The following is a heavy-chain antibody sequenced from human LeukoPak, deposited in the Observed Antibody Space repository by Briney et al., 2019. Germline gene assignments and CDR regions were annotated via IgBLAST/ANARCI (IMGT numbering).Heavy chain of an antibody. J-gene: IGHJ4*02. CDR3: ARDKWTPDY. CDR1: GFTFSTYW. D-gene: IGHD1-26*01. V-gene: IGHV3-7*01. CDR2: IKQDGSEK. Sequence: GGSLRLSCAASGFTFSTYWMTWVRQAPGKGLEWVANIKQDGSEKHYVHSVKGRFTISRDNAKNSLYLQMNSLRAEDTAVYYCARDKWTPDYWGQGTLVTVSS.